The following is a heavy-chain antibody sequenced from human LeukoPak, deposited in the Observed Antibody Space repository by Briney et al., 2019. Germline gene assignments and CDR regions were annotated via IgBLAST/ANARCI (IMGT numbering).Heavy chain of an antibody. J-gene: IGHJ5*02. D-gene: IGHD3-3*01. CDR2: ILTTGST. CDR1: GGSISSGSYS. CDR3: ARVGNPLVTVFAWFDP. V-gene: IGHV4-61*02. Sequence: SETLSLTCTVSGGSISSGSYSWNWIRQPAGKGLEWIGRILTTGSTSYNSSLKSRVTISADTSKNQFSLKLSSVTAADTAVYYCARVGNPLVTVFAWFDPWGHGTLVTVSS.